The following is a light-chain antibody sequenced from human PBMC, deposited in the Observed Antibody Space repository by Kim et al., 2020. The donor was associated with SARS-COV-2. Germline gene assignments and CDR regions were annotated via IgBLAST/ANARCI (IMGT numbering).Light chain of an antibody. Sequence: QSVLTQPPSASGTPGQRVTISCSGSSSNIGSNYVYWYQQLPGTAPKLLIYRNNQRPSGVPDRFSGSKSGTSASLGINGLRSEDEADYYCAAWDDSLSGWVFGGGTQLTVL. CDR2: RNN. V-gene: IGLV1-47*01. J-gene: IGLJ3*02. CDR1: SSNIGSNY. CDR3: AAWDDSLSGWV.